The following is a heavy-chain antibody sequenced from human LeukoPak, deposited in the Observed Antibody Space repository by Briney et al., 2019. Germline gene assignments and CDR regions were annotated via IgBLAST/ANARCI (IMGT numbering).Heavy chain of an antibody. D-gene: IGHD3-10*01. Sequence: SETLSLTCTVSGGSISSSYYYWSWIRQPPGKGLEWIGYIYYSGSTNYSPSLKSRVTISVDTSKNQFSLKLSSVTAADTAVYYCASDYYGSGSYQGYWGQGTLVTVPS. CDR1: GGSISSSYYY. J-gene: IGHJ4*02. V-gene: IGHV4-61*01. CDR2: IYYSGST. CDR3: ASDYYGSGSYQGY.